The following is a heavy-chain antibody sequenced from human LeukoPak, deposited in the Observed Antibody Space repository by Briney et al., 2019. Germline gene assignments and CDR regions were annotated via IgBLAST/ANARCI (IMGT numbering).Heavy chain of an antibody. D-gene: IGHD2-21*01. V-gene: IGHV4-4*07. CDR3: ARMRYSRPFDAFDI. CDR1: GGSISSYY. J-gene: IGHJ3*02. CDR2: IYTSGST. Sequence: SGTLSLTCTVSGGSISSYYWSWIRQPAGKGLEWIGRIYTSGSTNYNPSLKSRVTMSVDSSKNQSSLKLSSVTAADTAVYYCARMRYSRPFDAFDIWGQGTMVTVSS.